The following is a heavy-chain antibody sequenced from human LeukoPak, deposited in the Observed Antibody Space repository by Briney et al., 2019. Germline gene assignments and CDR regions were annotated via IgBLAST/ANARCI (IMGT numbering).Heavy chain of an antibody. D-gene: IGHD3-16*01. Sequence: GGSLRLSCAASGFTFSGSAMHWVRQASGKGLEWVGRIRSKANSYATAYAASVKGRFTISRDDSKNTAYLQMNSLKTEDTAVYYCTRRGIGDRPVDYWGQGTLVTVSS. V-gene: IGHV3-73*01. CDR2: IRSKANSYAT. CDR1: GFTFSGSA. J-gene: IGHJ4*02. CDR3: TRRGIGDRPVDY.